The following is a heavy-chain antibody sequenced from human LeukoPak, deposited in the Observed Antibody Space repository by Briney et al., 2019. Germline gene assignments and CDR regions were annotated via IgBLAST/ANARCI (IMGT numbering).Heavy chain of an antibody. D-gene: IGHD6-13*01. CDR1: GFTFSSYA. CDR2: INGDGSST. V-gene: IGHV3-74*01. CDR3: FTIAAG. J-gene: IGHJ4*02. Sequence: GGSLRLSCAASGFTFSSYAMSWVRQAPGKGLVWVSRINGDGSSTSYADSVKGRFTISRDNAKNTLYLQMNSLRAEDTAVYYCFTIAAGGGQGTLVTVSS.